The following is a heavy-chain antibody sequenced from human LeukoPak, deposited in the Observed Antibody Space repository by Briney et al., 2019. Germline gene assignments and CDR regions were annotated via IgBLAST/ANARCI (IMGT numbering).Heavy chain of an antibody. Sequence: PGRSLRLSCVASGYTFSDHGMHWVRQAPGKGLEWVTMIWSTGTTGFYADSVKGRFTISRDNSKNTLYLQMDNLRVEDTGVYYCARGLWRGNDYWGQGTLVTVSP. CDR1: GYTFSDHG. CDR2: IWSTGTTG. CDR3: ARGLWRGNDY. V-gene: IGHV3-33*01. J-gene: IGHJ4*02. D-gene: IGHD3-3*01.